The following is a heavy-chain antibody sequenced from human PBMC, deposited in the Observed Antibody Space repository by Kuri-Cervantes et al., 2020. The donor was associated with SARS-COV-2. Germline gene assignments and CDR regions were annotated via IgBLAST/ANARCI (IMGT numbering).Heavy chain of an antibody. CDR1: GFTFSSYG. V-gene: IGHV3-30*03. Sequence: GESLKISCAASGFTFSSYGMHWVRQAPGKGLEWVAVISYDGSNKYYADSVKSRFTISRDNAKNSLYLQMNSLRAEDTAVYYCATGVRGYSYGPDYWGQGTLVTVSS. J-gene: IGHJ4*02. D-gene: IGHD5-18*01. CDR2: ISYDGSNK. CDR3: ATGVRGYSYGPDY.